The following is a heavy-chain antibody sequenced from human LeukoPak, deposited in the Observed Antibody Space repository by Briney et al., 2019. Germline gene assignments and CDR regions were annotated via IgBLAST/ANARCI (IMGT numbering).Heavy chain of an antibody. CDR1: GYTFTSFD. D-gene: IGHD2-15*01. CDR2: MNPKSGNR. V-gene: IGHV1-8*01. Sequence: ASVKVSCKASGYTFTSFDINWVRQATGQGPEWMGWMNPKSGNRGYAQKFQGRVTMTRNTSINTAYMEINSLRSEDTAVYYCARRLGCANKTSCYNWFDPWGQGTLVTVSS. J-gene: IGHJ5*02. CDR3: ARRLGCANKTSCYNWFDP.